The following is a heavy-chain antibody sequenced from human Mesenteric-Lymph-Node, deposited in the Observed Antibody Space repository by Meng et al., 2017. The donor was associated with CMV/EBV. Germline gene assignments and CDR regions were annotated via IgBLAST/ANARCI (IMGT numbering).Heavy chain of an antibody. Sequence: GGSLLSCAASGFTFSSYGMHWVRQAPGKGLVWVSRINNDGSTTSYADSVKGRFTISRDNAKNTLYLQMNSLRVEDTAVYYCVRVGFCSSTTCQAGVAAAFDSWGQGMLVTVSS. D-gene: IGHD2-2*03. CDR1: GFTFSSYG. V-gene: IGHV3-74*01. CDR2: INNDGSTT. CDR3: VRVGFCSSTTCQAGVAAAFDS. J-gene: IGHJ4*02.